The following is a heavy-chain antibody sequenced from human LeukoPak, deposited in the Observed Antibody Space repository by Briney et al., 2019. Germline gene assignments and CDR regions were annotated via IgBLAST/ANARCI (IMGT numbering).Heavy chain of an antibody. CDR1: GFTFSSYA. D-gene: IGHD6-13*01. V-gene: IGHV3-23*01. Sequence: PGGSLRLSCAASGFTFSSYAMSWVRQAPGKGLEWVSSISGGGGSTYYADSVKGRFTISRDNSKNTLYLQMNSLRAEDTAVYYCAKYPRITAAAYYFDYWGQGTLVTVSS. J-gene: IGHJ4*02. CDR3: AKYPRITAAAYYFDY. CDR2: ISGGGGST.